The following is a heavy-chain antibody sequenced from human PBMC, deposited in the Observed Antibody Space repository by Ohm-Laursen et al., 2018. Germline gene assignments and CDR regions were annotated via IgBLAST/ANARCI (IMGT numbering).Heavy chain of an antibody. CDR3: ARGRYGSDWAFDY. J-gene: IGHJ4*02. D-gene: IGHD6-19*01. CDR2: IKQDGSEK. Sequence: SLRLSCSASGFTFSNYWMSWVRQAPEKGLQWVANIKQDGSEKYYVDSVKGRFTISRDNAKNSLYLQMNSLRAEDTAVYYCARGRYGSDWAFDYWGQGTLVTVSS. CDR1: GFTFSNYW. V-gene: IGHV3-7*01.